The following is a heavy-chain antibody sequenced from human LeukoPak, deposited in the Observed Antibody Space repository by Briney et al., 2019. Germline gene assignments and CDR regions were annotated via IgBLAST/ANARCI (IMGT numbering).Heavy chain of an antibody. Sequence: NPSETLSLTCTVSSGSISSYYWSWIRQPPGKGLEWIGYIYYSGSTNYNPSLKSRVTISVDTSKNQFSLKLSSVTAADTAVYYCARGLDGYYPFDYWGQGTLVTVSS. D-gene: IGHD5-24*01. J-gene: IGHJ4*02. CDR1: SGSISSYY. V-gene: IGHV4-59*01. CDR2: IYYSGST. CDR3: ARGLDGYYPFDY.